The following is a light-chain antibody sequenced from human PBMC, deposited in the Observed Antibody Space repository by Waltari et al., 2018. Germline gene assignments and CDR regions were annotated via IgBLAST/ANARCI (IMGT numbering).Light chain of an antibody. CDR3: QQYDNLPPFT. CDR2: DAS. J-gene: IGKJ3*01. CDR1: QDISNY. Sequence: DIQMTQSPSSLSASVGDRATLTCQASQDISNYLNWYQQKPGKAPKLLIYDASNLETGVPSRFSGSGSGTDFTFTISSLQPEDIATYYCQQYDNLPPFTFGPGTKVDIK. V-gene: IGKV1-33*01.